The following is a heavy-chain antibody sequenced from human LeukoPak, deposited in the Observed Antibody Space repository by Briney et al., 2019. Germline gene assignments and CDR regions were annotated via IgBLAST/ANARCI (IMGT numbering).Heavy chain of an antibody. V-gene: IGHV3-33*08. D-gene: IGHD3-10*01. CDR3: ARDHVIKQAPPGY. CDR2: VWFDGTNK. CDR1: GFTFSSYV. J-gene: IGHJ4*02. Sequence: GGSLRLSCAASGFTFSSYVMSWVRQAPGKGLEWVAVVWFDGTNKYYADSVKGRFTISRDNSKNTVYLQMNSLRAEDTAVYYCARDHVIKQAPPGYWGQGTLVTVSS.